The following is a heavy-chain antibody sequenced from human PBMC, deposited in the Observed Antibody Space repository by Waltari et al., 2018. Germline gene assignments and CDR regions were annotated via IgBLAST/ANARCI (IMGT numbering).Heavy chain of an antibody. V-gene: IGHV6-1*01. CDR2: TYYRAKWYN. D-gene: IGHD2-2*03. J-gene: IGHJ2*01. Sequence: QVQLQQSGPGLVKPSQTLSLTCAISGDSVSSNSAAWNWIRQSPSRGLEWLGRTYYRAKWYNDYAVSVKSRITINPDTSKNQFSLQLNSVTPEDTAVYYCARDGYCSSTSCYGDWYFDLWGRGTLVIVSS. CDR1: GDSVSSNSAA. CDR3: ARDGYCSSTSCYGDWYFDL.